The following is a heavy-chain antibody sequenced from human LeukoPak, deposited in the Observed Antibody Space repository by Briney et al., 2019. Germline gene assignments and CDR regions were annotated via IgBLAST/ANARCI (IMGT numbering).Heavy chain of an antibody. CDR3: ARAGAQYTSHFDY. D-gene: IGHD7-27*01. V-gene: IGHV1-18*01. J-gene: IGHJ4*02. Sequence: ASVKVSCKAFGYTFTNYGISWVRQAPRQGLEWMGWISASNGITNYAQKFQGRVTMTTGTSTSTAYMELRSLRADDTAVFYCARAGAQYTSHFDYWGQGTLVTVSS. CDR1: GYTFTNYG. CDR2: ISASNGIT.